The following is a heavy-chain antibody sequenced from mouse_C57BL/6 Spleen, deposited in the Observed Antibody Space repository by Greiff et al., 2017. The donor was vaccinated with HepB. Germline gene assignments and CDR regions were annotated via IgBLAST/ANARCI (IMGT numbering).Heavy chain of an antibody. CDR3: AREALRRRRGKNYFDD. CDR2: IDPSDSYT. D-gene: IGHD2-12*01. Sequence: QVQLQQPGAELVMPGASVKLSCKASGYTFTSYWMHWVKQRPGQGLEWIGEIDPSDSYTNYNQKFKGKSTLTVDKSSSTAYMQLSSLTSEDSAVYYCAREALRRRRGKNYFDDWGQGTTLTVSS. J-gene: IGHJ2*01. V-gene: IGHV1-69*01. CDR1: GYTFTSYW.